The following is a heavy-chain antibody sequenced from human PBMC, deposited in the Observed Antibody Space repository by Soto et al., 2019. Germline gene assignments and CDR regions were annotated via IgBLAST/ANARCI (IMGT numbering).Heavy chain of an antibody. CDR2: INHSGST. J-gene: IGHJ1*01. Sequence: PSETLSLTCAVYGGSFSGYYWSWIRQPPGKGLEWIGEINHSGSTNYNPSLKSRVTISVDTSKNQFSLKLSSVTAADTAVYYCARTFYCSSTSCTKYFQHWGQGNLVTVSS. D-gene: IGHD2-2*01. CDR1: GGSFSGYY. CDR3: ARTFYCSSTSCTKYFQH. V-gene: IGHV4-34*01.